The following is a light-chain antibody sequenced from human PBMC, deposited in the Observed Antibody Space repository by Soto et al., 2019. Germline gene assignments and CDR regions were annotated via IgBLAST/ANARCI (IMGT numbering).Light chain of an antibody. CDR1: QNVRSY. CDR3: QQTFSTPRT. J-gene: IGKJ4*01. Sequence: DTHITQSPYSLPASVGTTITITSRASQNVRSYVNWYKQIPGKAPKLLIYETSTLHSGVTSTFSGDGYGTHFTLSISSLLPEDFATYYCQQTFSTPRTFGKGTKVDIK. CDR2: ETS. V-gene: IGKV1-39*01.